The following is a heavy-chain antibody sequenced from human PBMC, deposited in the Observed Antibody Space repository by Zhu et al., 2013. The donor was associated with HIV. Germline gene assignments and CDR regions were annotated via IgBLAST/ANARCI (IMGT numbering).Heavy chain of an antibody. D-gene: IGHD6-13*01. Sequence: QVQLVQSGAEVKKPGASVKVSCKASGYTFTGYYMHWVRQAPGQGLEWMGWINPNSGGTNYAQKFQGRVTMTRDTSISTAYMELSRLRSDDTAVYYCARDPFYGSWYRHYYYGMDVWGQGTTVTVSS. CDR3: ARDPFYGSWYRHYYYGMDV. CDR2: INPNSGGT. J-gene: IGHJ6*02. V-gene: IGHV1-2*02. CDR1: GYTFTGYY.